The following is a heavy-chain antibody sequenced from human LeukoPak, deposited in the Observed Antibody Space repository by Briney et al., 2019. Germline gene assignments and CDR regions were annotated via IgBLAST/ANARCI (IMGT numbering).Heavy chain of an antibody. V-gene: IGHV3-23*01. Sequence: GGSLRLSCAASGFTFSSYAMSWVRQAPGKGLEWVSAISGSGGSTYYADSAKGRFTISRDNSKNTLYLQMNSLRAEDTAVYYCAKDSYYDFWSGYFDYWGQGTLVTVSS. D-gene: IGHD3-3*01. CDR3: AKDSYYDFWSGYFDY. CDR2: ISGSGGST. CDR1: GFTFSSYA. J-gene: IGHJ4*02.